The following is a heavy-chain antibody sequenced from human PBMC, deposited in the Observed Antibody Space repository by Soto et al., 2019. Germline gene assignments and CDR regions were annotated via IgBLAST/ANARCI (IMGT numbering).Heavy chain of an antibody. J-gene: IGHJ4*02. D-gene: IGHD2-2*01. CDR3: GRCTSTSCHLGSDY. V-gene: IGHV3-30-3*01. Sequence: HPXGWLRRACTASGFTFSSYAMNWVRQAPGKGLEWVALISHDGINKYYADSVRGRFTISRDSSTNTLYLQMNSLRAADTAVYYCGRCTSTSCHLGSDYWGQGTLVTVYS. CDR1: GFTFSSYA. CDR2: ISHDGINK.